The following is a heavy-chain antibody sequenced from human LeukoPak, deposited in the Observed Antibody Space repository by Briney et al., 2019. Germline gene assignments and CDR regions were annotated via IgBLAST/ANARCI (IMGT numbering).Heavy chain of an antibody. V-gene: IGHV3-30*02. CDR2: IRYDGSNK. CDR3: AKVGYYYYYYMDV. Sequence: SGGSLRLSCAASGFTFSSYAMSWVRQAPGKGLEWVAFIRYDGSNKYYADSVKGRFTISRDNSKNTLYLQMNSLRAEDTAVYYCAKVGYYYYYYMDVWGKGTTVTISS. J-gene: IGHJ6*03. CDR1: GFTFSSYA.